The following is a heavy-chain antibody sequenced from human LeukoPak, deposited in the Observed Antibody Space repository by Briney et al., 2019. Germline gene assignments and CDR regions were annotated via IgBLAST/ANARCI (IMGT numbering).Heavy chain of an antibody. CDR3: AKEEWLLAVYFDY. D-gene: IGHD3-3*01. J-gene: IGHJ4*02. Sequence: GGSLRLSCAASGFTFSSYSMNWVRQAPGKGLEWVSSISSSSSYIYYADSVKGRFTISRDNAKNSLFLQMNSPRAEDTAVYYCAKEEWLLAVYFDYWGQGTLVTVSS. V-gene: IGHV3-21*04. CDR2: ISSSSSYI. CDR1: GFTFSSYS.